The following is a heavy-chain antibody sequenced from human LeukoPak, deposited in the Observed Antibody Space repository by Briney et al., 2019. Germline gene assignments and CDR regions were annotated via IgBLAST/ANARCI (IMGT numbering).Heavy chain of an antibody. CDR3: ARPQDRYSNYASDY. D-gene: IGHD4-11*01. Sequence: GGSLRLSCAASGFTFSSYWMSWVRQAPGKGLEWVANIKQDGSEKYYVDSVKGRFTISRDNAKNSLYLQMNSLRAEDTAVHYCARPQDRYSNYASDYWGQGTLVTVSS. V-gene: IGHV3-7*01. CDR1: GFTFSSYW. J-gene: IGHJ4*02. CDR2: IKQDGSEK.